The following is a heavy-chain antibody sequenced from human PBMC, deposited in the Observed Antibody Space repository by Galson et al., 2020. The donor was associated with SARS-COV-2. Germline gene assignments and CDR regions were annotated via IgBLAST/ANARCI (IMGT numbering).Heavy chain of an antibody. Sequence: ASVKVSCKVSGYTLTELSMHWLRQAPGKGLEWLGGFYPEDGETIYAQKFQGRVTMTEDTSTDTAYMELSSLRSEDTAVYYCATAPTVTTYSYIYPRKIYYYYGMDVWGQGTTVTVSS. CDR2: FYPEDGET. V-gene: IGHV1-24*01. J-gene: IGHJ6*02. D-gene: IGHD4-17*01. CDR1: GYTLTELS. CDR3: ATAPTVTTYSYIYPRKIYYYYGMDV.